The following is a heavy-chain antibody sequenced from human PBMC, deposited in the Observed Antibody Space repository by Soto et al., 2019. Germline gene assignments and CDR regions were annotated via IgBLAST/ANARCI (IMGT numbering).Heavy chain of an antibody. CDR2: INSDGSST. J-gene: IGHJ6*02. Sequence: GGSLRLSCAAPGFTFSSYWMHWVRQAPGKGLVWVSRINSDGSSTSYADSVKGRFTISRDNAKNTLYLQMNSLRAEDTAVYYCARDYSGYETDYYGMDVWGQGTTVTVSS. V-gene: IGHV3-74*01. CDR1: GFTFSSYW. CDR3: ARDYSGYETDYYGMDV. D-gene: IGHD5-12*01.